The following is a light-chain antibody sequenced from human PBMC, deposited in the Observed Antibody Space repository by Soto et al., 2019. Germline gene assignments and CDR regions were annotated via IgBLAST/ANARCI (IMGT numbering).Light chain of an antibody. CDR2: ASS. J-gene: IGKJ2*01. V-gene: IGKV1-12*01. CDR3: LQSDSFPHT. Sequence: DIQMTQSPSSVSASVGDRVTLTCRASQGISSWLAWYQQKPGKAPKLLIYASSSLQSGVPSRFSGSGSGTHFTLTISSLQPEDSATYYCLQSDSFPHTFGQGTKLEIK. CDR1: QGISSW.